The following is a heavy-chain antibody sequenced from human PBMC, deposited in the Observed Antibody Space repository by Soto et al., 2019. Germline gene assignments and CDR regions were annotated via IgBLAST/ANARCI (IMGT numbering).Heavy chain of an antibody. D-gene: IGHD1-1*01. CDR2: IWYDGSNK. V-gene: IGHV3-33*01. CDR3: AREPFSWNKGVDAFDI. J-gene: IGHJ3*02. Sequence: QVQLVESGGGVVQPGRSLRLSCAASGFTFSSYGMHWVRQAPGKGLEWVAVIWYDGSNKYYADSVKGRFTISRDNSKNTLYLQMNSLRAEDTAVYYCAREPFSWNKGVDAFDIWGQGTMVTVSS. CDR1: GFTFSSYG.